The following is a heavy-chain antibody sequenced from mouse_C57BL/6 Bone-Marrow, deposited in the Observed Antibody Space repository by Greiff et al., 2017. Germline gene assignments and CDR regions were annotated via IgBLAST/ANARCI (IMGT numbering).Heavy chain of an antibody. Sequence: VQLQQPGAELVKPGASVKMSCKASGYTFTSYWITWVKQRPGQGLEWIGDIYPGSGSTNYNEKFKSKATLTVDTSSSTAYMQLSSLTSEDSAVYYWARRELRLRWAMDYWGQGTSVTVSS. D-gene: IGHD3-2*02. CDR1: GYTFTSYW. CDR2: IYPGSGST. J-gene: IGHJ4*01. V-gene: IGHV1-55*01. CDR3: ARRELRLRWAMDY.